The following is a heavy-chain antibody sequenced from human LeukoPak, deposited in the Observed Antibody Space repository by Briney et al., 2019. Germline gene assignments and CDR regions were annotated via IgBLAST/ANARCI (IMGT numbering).Heavy chain of an antibody. CDR3: AKYVVAGWYFDL. J-gene: IGHJ2*01. V-gene: IGHV3-23*01. Sequence: GGSLRLSCAASGFTFSDYNMRWIRQAPGKGLEWVSLISGSGHNTYYADSVNGRFTISRDNSKDTLYLQMNSLRAEDTAVYYCAKYVVAGWYFDLWGRGTLVTVSS. CDR1: GFTFSDYN. D-gene: IGHD2-15*01. CDR2: ISGSGHNT.